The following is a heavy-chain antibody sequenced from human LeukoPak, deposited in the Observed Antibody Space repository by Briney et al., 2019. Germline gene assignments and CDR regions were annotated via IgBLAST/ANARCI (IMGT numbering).Heavy chain of an antibody. CDR3: ARFGAAGTGGMVDY. D-gene: IGHD6-13*01. Sequence: GASVKVSCKASGGTFSSYAISWVRQAPGQGLEWMGGIIPIFGTANYAQKFQGRVTITADESTSTAYMELSSLRSEDTAVYYCARFGAAGTGGMVDYWGQGTLVTVSS. V-gene: IGHV1-69*13. CDR1: GGTFSSYA. J-gene: IGHJ4*02. CDR2: IIPIFGTA.